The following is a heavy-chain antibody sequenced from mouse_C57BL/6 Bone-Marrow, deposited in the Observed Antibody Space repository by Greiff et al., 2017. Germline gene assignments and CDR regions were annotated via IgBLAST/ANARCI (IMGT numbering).Heavy chain of an antibody. Sequence: VQLQQSGPELVKPGASVKISCKASGYAFSSSWMNWVKQRPGKGLEWIGRIYPGDGDTNYNGKFKGKATLTADKSSSTAYMQLSSLTSEVSAVYFCARRTGSAMDYWGQGTSVTVSS. V-gene: IGHV1-82*01. CDR2: IYPGDGDT. CDR1: GYAFSSSW. J-gene: IGHJ4*01. CDR3: ARRTGSAMDY. D-gene: IGHD4-1*01.